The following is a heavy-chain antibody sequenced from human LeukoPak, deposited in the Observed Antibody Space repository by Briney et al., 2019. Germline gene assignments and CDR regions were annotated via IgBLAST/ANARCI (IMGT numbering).Heavy chain of an antibody. CDR3: ARHSSSWYLPAE. CDR1: GGTFSSYA. J-gene: IGHJ4*02. V-gene: IGHV1-69*05. Sequence: ASVKVSCKASGGTFSSYAISWVRRAPGQGLEWMGGIIPIFSTANYAQKFQGRVTITTDESTSTAYMELSSLRSEDTAVYYCARHSSSWYLPAEWGQGTLVTVSS. D-gene: IGHD6-13*01. CDR2: IIPIFSTA.